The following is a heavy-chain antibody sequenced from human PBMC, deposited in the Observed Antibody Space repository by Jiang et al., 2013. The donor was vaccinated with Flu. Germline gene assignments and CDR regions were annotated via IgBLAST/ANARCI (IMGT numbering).Heavy chain of an antibody. V-gene: IGHV6-1*01. D-gene: IGHD4/OR15-4a*01. J-gene: IGHJ4*02. CDR3: ARYYDATGGYLDY. CDR2: TYYRSKWYI. Sequence: GRTYYRSKWYIDYAESVKSRITINPDTSKNQFSLQLNSVTPEDTAVYYCARYYDATGGYLDYWGQGTLVTVSS.